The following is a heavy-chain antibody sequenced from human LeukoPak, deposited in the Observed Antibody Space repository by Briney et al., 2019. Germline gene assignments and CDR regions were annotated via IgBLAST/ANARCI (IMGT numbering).Heavy chain of an antibody. CDR2: MNPNSDNT. J-gene: IGHJ3*02. CDR3: ARGHNYGDAFDI. Sequence: ASVKVSCKASGYTFTSYDINWVRQATGQGLEWMGWMNPNSDNTGYAQKFQGRVTITRNTSISTAYMELSSLRSEDTAVYYCARGHNYGDAFDIWGQGTMVTVSS. D-gene: IGHD4-11*01. V-gene: IGHV1-8*03. CDR1: GYTFTSYD.